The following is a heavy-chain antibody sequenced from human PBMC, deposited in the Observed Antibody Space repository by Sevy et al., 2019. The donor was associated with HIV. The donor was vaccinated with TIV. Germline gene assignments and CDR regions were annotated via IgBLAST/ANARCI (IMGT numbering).Heavy chain of an antibody. CDR1: GFTFSDHY. J-gene: IGHJ6*03. V-gene: IGHV3-72*01. CDR3: AREYYDAWSGYRFYYMDV. D-gene: IGHD3-3*01. Sequence: GGSLRLSCAASGFTFSDHYIDWVRQAPGKGLEWVGRSKDKGNSYTTEYAAFVKGRFLISRDDSKDSFYLEMNSLKTDDTAVYYCAREYYDAWSGYRFYYMDVWGTGTTVTVSS. CDR2: SKDKGNSYTT.